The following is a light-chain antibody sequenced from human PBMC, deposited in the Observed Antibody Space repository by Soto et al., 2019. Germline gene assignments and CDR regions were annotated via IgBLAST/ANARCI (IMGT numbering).Light chain of an antibody. CDR3: AAWDDSLGGHVL. J-gene: IGLJ2*01. CDR1: SSNIGSNY. CDR2: TDN. Sequence: QSVLTQPPSASATPGQRVTISCSGSSSNIGSNYVYWYQHLPGTAPKLLIYTDNQRPSGVPDRFSGSKSGTSASLAISGLRSEDEADDYCAAWDDSLGGHVLFGGGTQLTVL. V-gene: IGLV1-47*02.